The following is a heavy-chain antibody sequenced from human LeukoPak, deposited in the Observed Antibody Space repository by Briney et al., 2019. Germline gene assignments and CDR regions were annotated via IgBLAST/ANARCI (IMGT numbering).Heavy chain of an antibody. Sequence: GESLKISCKGSGYSFTSYWIGWVRQMPGKGLEWMAIIYPGDSDTRYSPSFQGQVTISADKSISTAYLQWSSLKASDTAMYYCALAARADYGDYDYYFDYWGQGTLVTVSS. D-gene: IGHD4-17*01. J-gene: IGHJ4*02. CDR3: ALAARADYGDYDYYFDY. CDR1: GYSFTSYW. CDR2: IYPGDSDT. V-gene: IGHV5-51*01.